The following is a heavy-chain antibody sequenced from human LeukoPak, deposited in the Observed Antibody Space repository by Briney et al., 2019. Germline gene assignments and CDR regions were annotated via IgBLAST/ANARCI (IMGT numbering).Heavy chain of an antibody. CDR2: MNPNSGNT. Sequence: ASVKVSCKASGYTFTSYDINWVRQATGQGIEWMGWMNPNSGNTGYAQKFQGRVTITRNTSISTAYMELSSLRSEDTAVYYCARVYHGDYDLDYWGQGTLVTVSS. CDR3: ARVYHGDYDLDY. V-gene: IGHV1-8*03. J-gene: IGHJ4*02. D-gene: IGHD4-17*01. CDR1: GYTFTSYD.